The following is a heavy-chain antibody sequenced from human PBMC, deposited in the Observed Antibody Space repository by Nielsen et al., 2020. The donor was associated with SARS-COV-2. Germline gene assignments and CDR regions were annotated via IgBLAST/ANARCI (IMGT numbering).Heavy chain of an antibody. J-gene: IGHJ4*02. Sequence: GGSLRLSCAASGFTFSSLWMSWVRQVPGKGLEWVADIKPDGSEKFYVDSVKGRFTISRDNAKNLLYLQMGSLRADDTAVYFCKSEGNWGQGTLVTVSS. V-gene: IGHV3-7*03. CDR3: KSEGN. CDR2: IKPDGSEK. CDR1: GFTFSSLW.